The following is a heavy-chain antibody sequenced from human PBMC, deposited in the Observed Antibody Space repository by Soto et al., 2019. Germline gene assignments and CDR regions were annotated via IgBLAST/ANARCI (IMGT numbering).Heavy chain of an antibody. CDR1: GFTFSSYE. Sequence: PGGSLRLSCAASGFTFSSYEMNWVRQAPGKGLEWVSYISSSGSTIYYADSVKGRFTISRDNAKNSLYLQMNSLRAEDTAVYYCARNYDSSGYYHNWFDPWGQGTLVTVSS. D-gene: IGHD3-22*01. V-gene: IGHV3-48*03. CDR3: ARNYDSSGYYHNWFDP. CDR2: ISSSGSTI. J-gene: IGHJ5*02.